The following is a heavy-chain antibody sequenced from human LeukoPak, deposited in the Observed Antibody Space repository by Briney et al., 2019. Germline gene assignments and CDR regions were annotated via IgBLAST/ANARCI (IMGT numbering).Heavy chain of an antibody. V-gene: IGHV2-5*01. J-gene: IGHJ3*02. CDR2: IYWNDDK. D-gene: IGHD5-18*01. CDR3: ARIGGYSYGIDAFDI. Sequence: SGPTLVNPTQTLTLTCTFSGFSLSTSGVGVGWIRQPPGKALEWLALIYWNDDKRYSPSLKNRLIITKDTSKNQVVLTTTNMDPVDTATYYCARIGGYSYGIDAFDIWGQGTMVTVSS. CDR1: GFSLSTSGVG.